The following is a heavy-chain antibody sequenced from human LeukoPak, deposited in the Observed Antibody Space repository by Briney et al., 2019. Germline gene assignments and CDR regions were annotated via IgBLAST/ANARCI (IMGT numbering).Heavy chain of an antibody. D-gene: IGHD5-18*01. J-gene: IGHJ4*02. CDR2: ISNDGSKK. CDR1: GFTFSSYG. CDR3: AKDRYSYAFEYSDS. Sequence: GGSLRLSCAASGFTFSSYGMHWVRQAPGKGLDWVAVISNDGSKKYYADSVKGRFTISRDNSKNALSLQVGSLRTEDTAVYYCAKDRYSYAFEYSDSWGQGTLVTVSS. V-gene: IGHV3-30*18.